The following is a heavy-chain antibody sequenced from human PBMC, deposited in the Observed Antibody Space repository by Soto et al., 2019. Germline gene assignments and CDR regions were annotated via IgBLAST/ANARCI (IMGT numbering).Heavy chain of an antibody. V-gene: IGHV3-53*01. CDR3: ARGSVAGTLYY. D-gene: IGHD6-19*01. J-gene: IGHJ4*02. CDR1: GFTVSYNY. Sequence: PGGSLRLSCAASGFTVSYNYMNWVRQAPGKGLEWVSVIYTDGTTYYADSVKGRFIISRDNSKNTLYLQMNSPRAEDTAVYFCARGSVAGTLYYWGQGNLVTVSS. CDR2: IYTDGTT.